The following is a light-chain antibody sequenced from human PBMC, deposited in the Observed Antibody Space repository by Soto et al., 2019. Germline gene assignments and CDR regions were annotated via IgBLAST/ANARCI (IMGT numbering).Light chain of an antibody. CDR3: CSYAGNSLWV. J-gene: IGLJ3*02. V-gene: IGLV2-11*01. CDR1: SSDVGGYNY. Sequence: LTQPRSVSGSPGQSVTISCTGTSSDVGGYNYVSWYQQHPGKAPKLMIYDVSKWPSGVPDRFSGSKSGNTASLTISGLQAEDEADYFCCSYAGNSLWVFGGGTKLTVL. CDR2: DVS.